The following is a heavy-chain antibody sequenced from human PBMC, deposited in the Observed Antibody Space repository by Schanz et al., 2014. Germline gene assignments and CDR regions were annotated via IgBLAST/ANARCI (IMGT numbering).Heavy chain of an antibody. CDR1: GDTFSKYN. CDR2: IIPILGIA. Sequence: QVQVEQSGPEVKKPGSSVKVSCQAFGDTFSKYNIMWVRQVPGQGLEWLGRIIPILGIANYAQKFQGRVTITADTSTTTAYMELSGLRSEDTAVYYCASILHGSSDCDYWGQGTLVTVSS. CDR3: ASILHGSSDCDY. D-gene: IGHD2-2*01. V-gene: IGHV1-69*09. J-gene: IGHJ4*02.